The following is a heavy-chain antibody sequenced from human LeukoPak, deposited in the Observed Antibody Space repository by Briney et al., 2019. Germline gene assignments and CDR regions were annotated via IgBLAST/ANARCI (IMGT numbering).Heavy chain of an antibody. V-gene: IGHV3-9*01. CDR3: AINSGGDSGYGNFDY. CDR2: INWNSDSI. Sequence: GGSLRLSCAASGFPFSDYVMHWVRQAPGKGLEWVSGINWNSDSIGYADSVKGRFTTSRDNAKNSLYLQMNSLRAEDTAFYYCAINSGGDSGYGNFDYWGQGTLVTVSS. J-gene: IGHJ4*02. D-gene: IGHD5-12*01. CDR1: GFPFSDYV.